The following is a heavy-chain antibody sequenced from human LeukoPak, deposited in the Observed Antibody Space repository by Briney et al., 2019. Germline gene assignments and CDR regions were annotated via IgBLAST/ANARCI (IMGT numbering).Heavy chain of an antibody. J-gene: IGHJ4*02. CDR1: GFTFSSYW. V-gene: IGHV3-7*01. D-gene: IGHD3-22*01. CDR3: TTDLSPPKFYDSSGYRTDY. CDR2: MKQDGSEK. Sequence: QPGGSLRLSCAASGFTFSSYWMSWVRQAPGKGLEWVANMKQDGSEKKYVDSVKGRFTISRDNTKNSLYLQMNSLRVEDTAVYYCTTDLSPPKFYDSSGYRTDYWGQGTLVTVSS.